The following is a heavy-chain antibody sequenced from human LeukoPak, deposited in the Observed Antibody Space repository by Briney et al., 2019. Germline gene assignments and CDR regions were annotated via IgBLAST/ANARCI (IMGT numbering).Heavy chain of an antibody. Sequence: GASVKVSCRASGYTFTGYYMHWVRQAPGQGLEWMGWINPNSGGTNYAQKFQGRGTMTRDTSISTAYIELSRLRSDDTAVYYCARGRGEYRGDDAFDIWGQGTMVTVSS. CDR2: INPNSGGT. CDR1: GYTFTGYY. V-gene: IGHV1-2*02. D-gene: IGHD2/OR15-2a*01. CDR3: ARGRGEYRGDDAFDI. J-gene: IGHJ3*02.